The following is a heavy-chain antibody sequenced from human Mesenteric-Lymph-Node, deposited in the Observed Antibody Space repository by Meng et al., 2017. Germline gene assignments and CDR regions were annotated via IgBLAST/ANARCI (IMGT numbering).Heavy chain of an antibody. CDR3: ARGRGNQPLFDF. Sequence: QVQLGRSGVEVKKPGSSVKVAWKTSGGPFSTYTCSWVRQAPGKGLEWMGGLIPVLNKAKSAPRFQDRVTFTADETTTTAYMELSSLTFEDTAVYFCARGRGNQPLFDFWGQGTLVTVSS. CDR1: GGPFSTYT. J-gene: IGHJ4*02. D-gene: IGHD2/OR15-2a*01. CDR2: LIPVLNKA. V-gene: IGHV1-69*10.